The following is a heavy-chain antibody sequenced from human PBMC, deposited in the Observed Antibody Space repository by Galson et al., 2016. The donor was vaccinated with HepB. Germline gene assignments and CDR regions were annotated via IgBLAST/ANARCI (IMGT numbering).Heavy chain of an antibody. D-gene: IGHD4-17*01. Sequence: SVKVSCKASRYTFTAYTIHWVRQAPGQKLEWMGWINGVNGNTRYSQKFQGRVSITRDASTTTTYMELTRLKSEDTAVFYCARGGGYGDHVGADGGQGTLVTVSS. V-gene: IGHV1-3*01. CDR3: ARGGGYGDHVGAD. CDR2: INGVNGNT. CDR1: RYTFTAYT. J-gene: IGHJ4*02.